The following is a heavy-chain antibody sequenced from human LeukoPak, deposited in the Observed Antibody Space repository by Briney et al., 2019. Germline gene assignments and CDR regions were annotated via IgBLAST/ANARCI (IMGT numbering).Heavy chain of an antibody. CDR3: ARGAGGYGRSFDY. D-gene: IGHD4-17*01. CDR2: IYYSGST. CDR1: GGSIGSGGYY. J-gene: IGHJ4*02. V-gene: IGHV4-31*03. Sequence: SETLSLTCTVSGGSIGSGGYYWSWIRQHPGKGLEWIGYIYYSGSTYYNPSLKSRVTISVDTSKNQFSLKLSSVTAADTAVYYCARGAGGYGRSFDYWGQGTLVTVSS.